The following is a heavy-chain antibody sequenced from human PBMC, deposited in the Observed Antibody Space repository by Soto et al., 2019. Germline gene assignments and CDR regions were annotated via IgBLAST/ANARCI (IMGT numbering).Heavy chain of an antibody. CDR2: IYYSGST. D-gene: IGHD2-15*01. Sequence: PSETLSLTCTVSGGSISSYYWSWIRQPPGKGLEWIGYIYYSGSTNYNPSLKSRVTISVDTSKNQFSLKLSSVTAADTAVYYCARHGHDGSGGSCYVAHWGQGTLVTVSS. CDR1: GGSISSYY. V-gene: IGHV4-59*08. CDR3: ARHGHDGSGGSCYVAH. J-gene: IGHJ4*02.